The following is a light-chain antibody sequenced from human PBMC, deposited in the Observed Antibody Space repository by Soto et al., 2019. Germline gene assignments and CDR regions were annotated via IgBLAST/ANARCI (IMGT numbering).Light chain of an antibody. V-gene: IGKV3-20*01. Sequence: EIVLTQSPGTLSLSPGERATLSCRASQSVSSIYLAWYQQKPGQAPRLLIYGASSRATGIPDRFSGSGSGKDFTLTISRLEPEDFAVYYCQQYGSSPLFTFGPGTKVDIK. CDR2: GAS. J-gene: IGKJ3*01. CDR1: QSVSSIY. CDR3: QQYGSSPLFT.